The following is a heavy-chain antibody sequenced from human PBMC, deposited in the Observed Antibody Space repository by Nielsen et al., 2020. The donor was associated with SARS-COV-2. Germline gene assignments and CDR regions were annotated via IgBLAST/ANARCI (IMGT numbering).Heavy chain of an antibody. J-gene: IGHJ4*02. V-gene: IGHV4-34*01. CDR2: ITHGGST. Sequence: GSLRLSCAVYGGSFSAYCWTWVRQPPGKGLEWIGEITHGGSTNYNPSLKSRVTMSVDTSKNQFSLKMTSVTAADTARYYCARGVPGYWGQGTLVTVSS. CDR3: ARGVPGY. CDR1: GGSFSAYC.